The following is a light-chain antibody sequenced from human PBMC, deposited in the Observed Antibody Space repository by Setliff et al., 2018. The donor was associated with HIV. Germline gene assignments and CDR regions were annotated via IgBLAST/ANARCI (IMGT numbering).Light chain of an antibody. CDR3: ATWDGRLSVYV. Sequence: GRTSNIGNNYVSWYQHVPGKVPRILIYDTTKRHSGIPDRFSGSKSDTSATLAITGLQTGDEAAYYCATWDGRLSVYVFGSGTKAPS. CDR2: DTT. V-gene: IGLV1-51*01. CDR1: TSNIGNNY. J-gene: IGLJ1*01.